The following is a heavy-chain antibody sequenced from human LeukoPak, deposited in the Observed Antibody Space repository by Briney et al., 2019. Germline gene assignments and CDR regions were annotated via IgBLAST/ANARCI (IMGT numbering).Heavy chain of an antibody. CDR2: FDPEDGET. J-gene: IGHJ6*03. Sequence: ASVKVSCKVSGYTLTELSMHWVRQAPGKGLEWMGTFDPEDGETIYAQKFQGRLTMTEDTSTDTAYMELSSLRSEDTAVYYCARGMVRGVIIESYYYYYMDVWGKGTTVTISS. V-gene: IGHV1-24*01. CDR3: ARGMVRGVIIESYYYYYMDV. D-gene: IGHD3-10*01. CDR1: GYTLTELS.